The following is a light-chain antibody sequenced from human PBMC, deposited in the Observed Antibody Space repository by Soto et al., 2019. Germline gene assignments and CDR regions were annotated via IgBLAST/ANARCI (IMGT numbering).Light chain of an antibody. V-gene: IGLV1-47*01. CDR3: AAWDDTLSPFNRV. CDR1: SSNIGSNY. Sequence: QSVLTQPPSASGTPGQRVTISCSGRSSNIGSNYVYWYQQLPGTAPKPLIYRNNQRPSGIPDRLSGYKSGTSASLAISGFRYENEPDYDCAAWDDTLSPFNRVFGGGTKLTVL. CDR2: RNN. J-gene: IGLJ3*02.